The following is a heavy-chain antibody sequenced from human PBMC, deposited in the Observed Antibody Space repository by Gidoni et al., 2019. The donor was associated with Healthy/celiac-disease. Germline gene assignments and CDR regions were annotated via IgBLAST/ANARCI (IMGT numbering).Heavy chain of an antibody. CDR2: IYYSGST. Sequence: QVQLPESGPGPVKPSQTLSPTCTFSGGSISSGDYYWSWIRQPPGKGLEWIGYIYYSGSTYYNPSLKSRVTISVDTSKNQFSLKLSSVTAADTAVYYCARGWYSYGYYFDYWGQGTLVTVSS. D-gene: IGHD5-18*01. J-gene: IGHJ4*02. V-gene: IGHV4-30-4*01. CDR1: GGSISSGDYY. CDR3: ARGWYSYGYYFDY.